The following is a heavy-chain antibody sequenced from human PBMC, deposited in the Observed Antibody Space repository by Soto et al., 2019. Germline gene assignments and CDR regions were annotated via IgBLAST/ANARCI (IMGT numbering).Heavy chain of an antibody. Sequence: DVQLMRSGGGLVQPGGSLRLSCAASGFTFGNYWMTWVRQAPGKGLEWVANIRKDGSVEHYLDSVKGRFSVSRDNAKESLYLQMSSLRIEDTAVYYCARDANHRDSSVYYDVFDVWGQGTMVTVSS. CDR3: ARDANHRDSSVYYDVFDV. J-gene: IGHJ3*01. CDR1: GFTFGNYW. D-gene: IGHD3-22*01. V-gene: IGHV3-7*05. CDR2: IRKDGSVE.